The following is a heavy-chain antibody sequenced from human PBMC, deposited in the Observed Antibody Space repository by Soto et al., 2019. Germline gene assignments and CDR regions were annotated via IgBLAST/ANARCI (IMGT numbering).Heavy chain of an antibody. J-gene: IGHJ3*02. CDR1: GGSMSGYY. D-gene: IGHD2-2*01. CDR2: IYSSGTT. CDR3: ARGSDAYAFDI. Sequence: QVQLQESGPGLVKPLETLSLTCTLSGGSMSGYYWSWVRQPAGKGLEYIGHIYSSGTTNYNPSLKGRVTMSRDTSENRFSLRLNFMTAADTAVYYCARGSDAYAFDIWGQGTMVSVSS. V-gene: IGHV4-4*07.